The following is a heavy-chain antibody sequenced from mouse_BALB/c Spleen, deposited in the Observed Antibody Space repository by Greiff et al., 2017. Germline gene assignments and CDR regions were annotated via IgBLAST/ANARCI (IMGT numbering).Heavy chain of an antibody. Sequence: QVQLQQSGPGLVAPSQSLSITCTVSGFSLTSYGVHWVRQPPGKGLEWLGVIWAGGSTNYNSALMSRLSISKDNSKSQVFLKMNSLQTDDTAMYYCARDGLVATRYFDVWGAGTTVTVSS. CDR3: ARDGLVATRYFDV. D-gene: IGHD1-1*01. J-gene: IGHJ1*01. V-gene: IGHV2-9*02. CDR2: IWAGGST. CDR1: GFSLTSYG.